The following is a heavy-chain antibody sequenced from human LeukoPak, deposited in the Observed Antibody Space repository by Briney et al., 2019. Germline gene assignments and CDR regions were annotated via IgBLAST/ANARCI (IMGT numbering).Heavy chain of an antibody. D-gene: IGHD1-1*01. J-gene: IGHJ6*03. V-gene: IGHV4-4*09. Sequence: ETLSLTCVVYGGSFSGYYWTWIRQPPGKGLEWIGYIYTSGSTNYNPSLKSRITISVDTSKNQFSLKLSSVTAADTAVYYCAGTTDEYYYYYYMDVWGRGTTVTVSS. CDR2: IYTSGST. CDR3: AGTTDEYYYYYYMDV. CDR1: GGSFSGYY.